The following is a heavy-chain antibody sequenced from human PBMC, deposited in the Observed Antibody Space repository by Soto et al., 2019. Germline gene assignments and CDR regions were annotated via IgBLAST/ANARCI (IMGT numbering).Heavy chain of an antibody. CDR2: ITPYNGNA. Sequence: QVQLVQSGPEVESPGASVKVSCKASGYTFSNFGINWVRQAPGQGLEWMGWITPYNGNANYAQKHQDRLTITTDTSTNTAYLELRSLRSDDTAVYFCARARMYSGVYHDYWGQGTLVTVSS. J-gene: IGHJ4*02. V-gene: IGHV1-18*04. CDR3: ARARMYSGVYHDY. D-gene: IGHD1-26*01. CDR1: GYTFSNFG.